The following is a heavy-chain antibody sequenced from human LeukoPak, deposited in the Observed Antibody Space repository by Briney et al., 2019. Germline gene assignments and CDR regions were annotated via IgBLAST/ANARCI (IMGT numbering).Heavy chain of an antibody. CDR1: GDSVSSNSAA. CDR3: ARGSNDYRDYSFDY. V-gene: IGHV6-1*01. CDR2: TYYRSKWSN. Sequence: SPTLSLTCAISGDSVSSNSAAWNRIRQSPSRGLEWLGRTYYRSKWSNNYAVSVKSRITINSDTSKNQFALQLNSVTPEDTAVYYCARGSNDYRDYSFDYWGQGTLVTVSS. D-gene: IGHD4-17*01. J-gene: IGHJ4*02.